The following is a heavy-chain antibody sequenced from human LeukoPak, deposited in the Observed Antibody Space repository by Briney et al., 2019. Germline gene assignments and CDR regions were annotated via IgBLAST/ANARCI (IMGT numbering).Heavy chain of an antibody. CDR2: ISAYNGNS. CDR3: AMRFCTNGLCYERFSYSDYYIDV. D-gene: IGHD2-8*01. V-gene: IGHV1-18*01. CDR1: GYTFTSYG. J-gene: IGHJ6*03. Sequence: GASVKVSCKASGYTFTSYGISWVRQAPGQGLEWMGWISAYNGNSNYAQKFQDRVTITTDESTSIAYMELSSLRSEDTAVYYCAMRFCTNGLCYERFSYSDYYIDVWGKGTTVTVSS.